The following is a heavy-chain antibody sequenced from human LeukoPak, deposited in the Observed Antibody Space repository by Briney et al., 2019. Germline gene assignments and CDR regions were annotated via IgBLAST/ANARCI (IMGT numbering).Heavy chain of an antibody. V-gene: IGHV3-13*04. J-gene: IGHJ4*02. D-gene: IGHD6-19*01. CDR1: GFAFSNYD. CDR2: INTAADT. Sequence: GGSLRLSCAASGFAFSNYDMLWVRQATGKGLEWVSAINTAADTYYPDSVKGRFTISRENAKSTLYLQMNSLRVGDTAVYYCVRAPPGTGWLIDHWGQGTLVAVSS. CDR3: VRAPPGTGWLIDH.